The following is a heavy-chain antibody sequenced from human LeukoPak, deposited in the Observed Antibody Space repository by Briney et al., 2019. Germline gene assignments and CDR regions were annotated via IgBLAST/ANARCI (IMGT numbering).Heavy chain of an antibody. D-gene: IGHD6-6*01. V-gene: IGHV1-2*02. CDR2: INPNSGGT. J-gene: IGHJ6*04. CDR3: ARDNLQYRSSSLDV. CDR1: GYTFTGYY. Sequence: GASVKVSCKASGYTFTGYYMHWVRQAPGQGLEWMGWINPNSGGTNYAQKFQGRVTMTRDTSISTAYMELRRLRSDDTAVYYCARDNLQYRSSSLDVWGKGTTVTVSS.